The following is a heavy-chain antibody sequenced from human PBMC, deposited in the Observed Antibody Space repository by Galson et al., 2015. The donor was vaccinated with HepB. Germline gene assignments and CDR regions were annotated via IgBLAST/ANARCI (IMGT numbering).Heavy chain of an antibody. J-gene: IGHJ4*02. CDR2: IYSAGNT. CDR1: GVTVSSDY. Sequence: SLRLSCAASGVTVSSDYMSWVRQAPGKGLEWVSVIYSAGNTNYADSVKGRFTISRDNSKNTLYLQMNSLRAEDTAVYYCARDFWATIWGQGTLVTVSS. CDR3: ARDFWATI. D-gene: IGHD3-3*01. V-gene: IGHV3-66*01.